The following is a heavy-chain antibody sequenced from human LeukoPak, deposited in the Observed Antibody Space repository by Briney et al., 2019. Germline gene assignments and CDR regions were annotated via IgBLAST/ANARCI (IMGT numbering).Heavy chain of an antibody. V-gene: IGHV4-61*02. D-gene: IGHD4-17*01. J-gene: IGHJ3*02. CDR3: ARDWEGYGDYGAFDI. CDR1: GGSISSGSYY. CDR2: IYTSGST. Sequence: SETLSLTCTVSGGSISSGSYYWSWIRQPAGKGLEWIGRIYTSGSTNYNPSLKSRVTISVDTSKNQFSLKLSSVTAADTAVYYCARDWEGYGDYGAFDIWGQGTMVTVSS.